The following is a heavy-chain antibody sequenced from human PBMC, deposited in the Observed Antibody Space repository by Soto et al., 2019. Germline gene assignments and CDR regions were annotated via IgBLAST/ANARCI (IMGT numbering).Heavy chain of an antibody. Sequence: SETLSLTCTVSGGSISSYYWSWIRQPPGKGLEWIGYIYYSGSTNYNPSLKSRVTISVDTSKNQFSLKLSSVTAADTAVFYCAGSPYYDILTGYSLDYWGQGTLVTVSS. CDR2: IYYSGST. J-gene: IGHJ4*02. CDR1: GGSISSYY. D-gene: IGHD3-9*01. CDR3: AGSPYYDILTGYSLDY. V-gene: IGHV4-59*01.